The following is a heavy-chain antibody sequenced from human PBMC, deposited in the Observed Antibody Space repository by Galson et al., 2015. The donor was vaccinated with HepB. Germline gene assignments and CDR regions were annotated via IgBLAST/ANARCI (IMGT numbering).Heavy chain of an antibody. CDR3: ARVYDSRWDNWLDP. D-gene: IGHD3-3*01. CDR2: IYYSGST. CDR1: GGSMSRYY. Sequence: ETLSLTCSVSGGSMSRYYWSWIRQPPGKGLEWIGYIYYSGSTNYNPSLKSRVTISVDTSKNQFSLKLSSVTAADTAVYYCARVYDSRWDNWLDPWGQGTLVTVSS. J-gene: IGHJ5*02. V-gene: IGHV4-59*01.